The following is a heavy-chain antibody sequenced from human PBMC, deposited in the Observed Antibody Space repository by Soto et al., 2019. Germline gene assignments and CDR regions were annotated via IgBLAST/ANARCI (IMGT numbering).Heavy chain of an antibody. Sequence: VQLQESGTGLVEPSGTLSLTCNVYDGSINNGDWCSWVRQPPGKGLEWIGEVYHNGNTNYNASLKSRVTVSVDKSRNQFSLRLTSVTLAATAVYYCATRGIVGPIYWGQGTLVTVSS. CDR3: ATRGIVGPIY. D-gene: IGHD1-26*01. CDR1: DGSINNGDW. V-gene: IGHV4-4*02. J-gene: IGHJ4*02. CDR2: VYHNGNT.